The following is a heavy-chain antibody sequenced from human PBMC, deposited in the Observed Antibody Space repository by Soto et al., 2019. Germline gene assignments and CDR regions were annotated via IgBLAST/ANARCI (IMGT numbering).Heavy chain of an antibody. CDR2: IIPLYGTV. Sequence: QDHLAQSGAEVKKPGSSVTVSCKASGVTFNSYGISWVRQAPGQGLDWMGVIIPLYGTVNYAQKFQGRVSITADKSTSTAYMDLSSLRSEDTAVYYCARVRVIRGVITSHFGLWGQGTLVTVSS. J-gene: IGHJ4*02. CDR3: ARVRVIRGVITSHFGL. D-gene: IGHD3-10*01. CDR1: GVTFNSYG. V-gene: IGHV1-69*06.